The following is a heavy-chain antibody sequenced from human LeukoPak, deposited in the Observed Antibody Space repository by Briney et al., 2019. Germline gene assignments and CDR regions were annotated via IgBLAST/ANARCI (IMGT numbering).Heavy chain of an antibody. CDR3: ARHYSNDHTLFDF. Sequence: GESLEISCKVSGYSFSTYWITWVRQMPGGALEWMGRIRPSDSEPNYSPSFQGHLTISADRSINTVYLQWSSLRASDTAIYFCARHYSNDHTLFDFWGQGALVTVST. D-gene: IGHD2-21*01. CDR2: IRPSDSEP. V-gene: IGHV5-10-1*01. J-gene: IGHJ4*02. CDR1: GYSFSTYW.